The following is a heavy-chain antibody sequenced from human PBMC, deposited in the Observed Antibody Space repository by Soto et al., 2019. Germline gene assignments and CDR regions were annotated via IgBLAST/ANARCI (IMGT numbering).Heavy chain of an antibody. CDR3: AREAYCTSSSCYTRYGMDV. CDR2: IYSGGSI. V-gene: IGHV3-53*01. D-gene: IGHD2-2*02. CDR1: GLTVSSNY. Sequence: GGSLRLSCAASGLTVSSNYMSWVRQAPGKGLEWVSVIYSGGSIYYADSVKGRFTISRDNSKNTLYLQMNSLRAEDTGVYYCAREAYCTSSSCYTRYGMDVWGQGTTVTVSS. J-gene: IGHJ6*02.